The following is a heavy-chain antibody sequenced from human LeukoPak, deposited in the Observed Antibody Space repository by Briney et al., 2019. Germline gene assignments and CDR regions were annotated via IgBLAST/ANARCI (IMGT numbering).Heavy chain of an antibody. J-gene: IGHJ4*02. CDR1: GYTLTELS. Sequence: ASVKVSCKVSGYTLTELSMHWVRQAPGKGLEWMGGFDPEDGETIYAQKFQGRVTMTEDTSTDTAYMELSSLRSEGTAVYYCATTPPRWLRQLGFDYWGQGTLVTVSS. CDR2: FDPEDGET. V-gene: IGHV1-24*01. D-gene: IGHD5-24*01. CDR3: ATTPPRWLRQLGFDY.